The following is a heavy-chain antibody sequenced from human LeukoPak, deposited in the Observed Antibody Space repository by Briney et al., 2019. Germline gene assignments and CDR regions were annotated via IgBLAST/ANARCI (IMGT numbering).Heavy chain of an antibody. CDR1: GGSISSYY. Sequence: PSETLSLTCTVSGGSISSYYWSWIRQPPGKGLEWIGYIYYSGSTNYNPSLKSRVTISVDTSKNQFSLKLSSVTVADTAVYYCARVLGYCSSTSCYPYNWFDPWGQGTLVTVSS. CDR2: IYYSGST. V-gene: IGHV4-59*01. CDR3: ARVLGYCSSTSCYPYNWFDP. J-gene: IGHJ5*02. D-gene: IGHD2-2*01.